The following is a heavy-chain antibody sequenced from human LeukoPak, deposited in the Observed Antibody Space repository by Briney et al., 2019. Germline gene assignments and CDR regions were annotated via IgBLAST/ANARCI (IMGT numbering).Heavy chain of an antibody. D-gene: IGHD1-7*01. CDR1: GFTFSSYA. CDR2: ISGSGGST. V-gene: IGHV3-23*01. J-gene: IGHJ4*02. Sequence: GGSLRLSCAASGFTFSSYAMSWVRQAPGKGLEWVSVISGSGGSTYYADSVKSRFTISRDNSKNTLYLRMNSLRAEDTAVYYCAKGELSSDAFYFDYWGQGALVTVSS. CDR3: AKGELSSDAFYFDY.